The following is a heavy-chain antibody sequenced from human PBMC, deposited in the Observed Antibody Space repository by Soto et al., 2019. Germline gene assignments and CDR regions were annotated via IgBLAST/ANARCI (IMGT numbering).Heavy chain of an antibody. CDR3: ARGRYCSSTSCRQYYYYYYMDV. D-gene: IGHD2-2*01. V-gene: IGHV4-34*01. J-gene: IGHJ6*03. CDR2: INHSGST. Sequence: SETLSLTCAVYGGSFSGYYWSWIRQPPGKGLEWIGEINHSGSTNYNPSLKSRVTISVDTSKNQFSLKLSSVTAADTAVYYCARGRYCSSTSCRQYYYYYYMDVWGKGTTVTVSS. CDR1: GGSFSGYY.